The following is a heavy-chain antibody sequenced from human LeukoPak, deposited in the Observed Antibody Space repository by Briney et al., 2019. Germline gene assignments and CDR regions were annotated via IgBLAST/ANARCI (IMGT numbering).Heavy chain of an antibody. CDR3: ARDTGTNGKVDY. CDR2: IYSGGST. D-gene: IGHD1/OR15-1a*01. CDR1: GFTVSRNY. V-gene: IGHV3-66*02. Sequence: GGSLRLSCAASGFTVSRNYMSWVRQAPGKGLEWVSVIYSGGSTYYADSVKGRFSISRDNSKNTLYLQMDSLRAEDTAVYYCARDTGTNGKVDYWGQGTLVTVSS. J-gene: IGHJ4*02.